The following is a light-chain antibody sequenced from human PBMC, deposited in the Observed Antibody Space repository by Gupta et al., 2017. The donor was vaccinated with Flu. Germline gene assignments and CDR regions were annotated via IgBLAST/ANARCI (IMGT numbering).Light chain of an antibody. CDR3: QVWDSTRDLFV. CDR1: NIGTKS. Sequence: GTTARSICGGSNIGTKSVHWYQQKPGQAPVMVFYDDSDRPSGIPERFSGSNSGNTATLTITRVEAEDEADYYCQVWDSTRDLFVFGAGTKVT. V-gene: IGLV3-21*03. CDR2: DDS. J-gene: IGLJ1*01.